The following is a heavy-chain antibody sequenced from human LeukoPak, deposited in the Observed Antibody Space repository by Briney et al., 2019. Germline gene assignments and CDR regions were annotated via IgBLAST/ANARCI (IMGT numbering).Heavy chain of an antibody. J-gene: IGHJ4*02. D-gene: IGHD3-22*01. CDR3: ARDTYYYDSSGYNY. Sequence: GGSLRLSCAASGITFSRFWMSWVRQAPGKGLQWVANINQDGSEKHYVDSVKGRFTISRDNAENSLYLQMNSLRAEDTAVYYCARDTYYYDSSGYNYWGQGTLVTVSS. V-gene: IGHV3-7*01. CDR2: INQDGSEK. CDR1: GITFSRFW.